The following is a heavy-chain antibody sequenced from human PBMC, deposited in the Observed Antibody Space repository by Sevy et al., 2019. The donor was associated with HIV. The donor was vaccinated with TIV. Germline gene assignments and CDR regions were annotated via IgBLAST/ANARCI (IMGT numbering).Heavy chain of an antibody. CDR2: IYYNGHI. D-gene: IGHD1-26*01. Sequence: SETLSLTCTVSGGSITSLYWNWIRQPPGKGLEWIANIYYNGHINYNPSLKSRVTLSLDTSKNQFSLRLSSVTAADTVMYYCAGENAWGRGYSRGQRTLVTVSS. CDR3: AGENAWGRGYS. J-gene: IGHJ5*01. V-gene: IGHV4-59*08. CDR1: GGSITSLY.